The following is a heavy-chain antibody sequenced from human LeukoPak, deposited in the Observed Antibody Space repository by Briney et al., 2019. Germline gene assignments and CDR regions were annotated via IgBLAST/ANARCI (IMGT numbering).Heavy chain of an antibody. D-gene: IGHD2-15*01. CDR3: AKSLGPGSKDIVVVVAAFDY. J-gene: IGHJ4*02. Sequence: GASVKVSCKASGYTFTSYYMHWVRQAPGQGLEWMGIINPSGGSTSYAQKFQGRVTMTRDTSTSTVYMELSSLRSEDTAVYYCAKSLGPGSKDIVVVVAAFDYWGQGTLVTVSS. CDR1: GYTFTSYY. CDR2: INPSGGST. V-gene: IGHV1-46*01.